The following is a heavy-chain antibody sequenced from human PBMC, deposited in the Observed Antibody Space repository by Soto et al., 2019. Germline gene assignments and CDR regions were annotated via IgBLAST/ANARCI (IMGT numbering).Heavy chain of an antibody. CDR3: ARERVSVPATAIRGEYYFDY. CDR2: ISYDGSNK. CDR1: GFTFSSYA. D-gene: IGHD2-2*02. Sequence: GGSLRLSCAASGFTFSSYAMHWVRQAPGKGLEWVAVISYDGSNKYYADSVKGRFTISRDNSKNTLYLQMNSLRAEDTAVYYCARERVSVPATAIRGEYYFDYWGQGTLVTVSS. V-gene: IGHV3-30*04. J-gene: IGHJ4*02.